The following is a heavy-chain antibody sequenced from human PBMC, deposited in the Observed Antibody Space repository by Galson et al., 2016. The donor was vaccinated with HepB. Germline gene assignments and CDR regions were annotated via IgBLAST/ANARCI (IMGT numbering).Heavy chain of an antibody. CDR3: AHSSGWTIHY. D-gene: IGHD6-19*01. CDR2: IYWDDEK. Sequence: PALVKPTQTLTLTCSVSGLSLSSTGMRVSWIRQPPGKALEWLALIYWDDEKQYSSSLTSRLTISKDTSKNQVVLTMTDMGPVDTATYYCAHSSGWTIHYWGQGTLVTVSS. J-gene: IGHJ4*02. CDR1: GLSLSSTGMR. V-gene: IGHV2-5*08.